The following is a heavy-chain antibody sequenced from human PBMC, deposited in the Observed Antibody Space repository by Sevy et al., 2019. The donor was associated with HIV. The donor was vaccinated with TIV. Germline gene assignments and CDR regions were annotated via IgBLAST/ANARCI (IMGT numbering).Heavy chain of an antibody. CDR1: GYTFTGNY. V-gene: IGHV1-2*02. D-gene: IGHD3-3*01. CDR2: INTNSGDTGT. CDR3: AREGYDLWGDYSAPYFDY. Sequence: ASVKVSCKTSGYTFTGNYIHWVRQAPGQGLEWMGWINTNSGDTGTKHAQKFQGRVTMTSDRSINTVYMDLTRLSTDVTAVYYCAREGYDLWGDYSAPYFDYCGQGTLVTVSS. J-gene: IGHJ4*02.